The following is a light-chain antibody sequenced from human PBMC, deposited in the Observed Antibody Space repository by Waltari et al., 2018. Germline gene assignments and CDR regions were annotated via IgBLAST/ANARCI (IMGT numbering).Light chain of an antibody. V-gene: IGKV3-11*01. CDR2: AAP. CDR1: QSVSSY. J-gene: IGKJ4*01. Sequence: EIVLTQSPATLSLSPGERATLSCRASQSVSSYLAWYQQKLGQTPRLLIQAAPNRATGIPARXSGSVSGTDFTLTISSLEPEDFAVYYCQQRTDWRSVTFGGGTKVEIK. CDR3: QQRTDWRSVT.